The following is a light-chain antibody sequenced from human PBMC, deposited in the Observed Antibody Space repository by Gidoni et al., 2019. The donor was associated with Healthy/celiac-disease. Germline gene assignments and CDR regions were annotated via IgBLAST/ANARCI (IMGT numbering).Light chain of an antibody. CDR2: AAF. CDR1: QSISSY. J-gene: IGKJ3*01. CDR3: QQSYSTPPL. V-gene: IGKV1-39*01. Sequence: DIQMTQSPSSLSASVGDRVTITCRASQSISSYLNWYQQKPGKAPKLLIYAAFSLQSGVPSRFSGSGSGTDFTLTISSLQPEDFATYYCQQSYSTPPLFXPXTKVDIK.